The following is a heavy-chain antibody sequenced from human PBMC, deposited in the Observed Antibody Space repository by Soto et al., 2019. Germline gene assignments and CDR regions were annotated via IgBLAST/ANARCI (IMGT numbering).Heavy chain of an antibody. CDR3: ARDGVGPFDD. CDR2: TSHSGNT. V-gene: IGHV4-59*02. Sequence: SETLSLTCSVSGGSVSSSQWSWIRQSLGKGLEWIGLTSHSGNTVYNPSLKGRVDFSVDTSRNRFSLTLTSVTAADTGVYYCARDGVGPFDDWGQGTPVTVSS. J-gene: IGHJ4*02. D-gene: IGHD1-26*01. CDR1: GGSVSSSQ.